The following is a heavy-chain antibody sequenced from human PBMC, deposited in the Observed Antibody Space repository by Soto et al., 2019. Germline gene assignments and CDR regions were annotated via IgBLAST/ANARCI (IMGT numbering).Heavy chain of an antibody. V-gene: IGHV1-3*04. J-gene: IGHJ2*01. CDR2: INTGNGNT. D-gene: IGHD2-21*01. Sequence: QVQLVQSGAEVKKPGASVKVSCKASGYTFTSYAMHWVRQAPGQRLEWMGWINTGNGNTKYSQKFQGRVTITRDTSASTAYMELCSLRSEDTAVYYCARVPGYSIVDLWGRGTLFTVSS. CDR1: GYTFTSYA. CDR3: ARVPGYSIVDL.